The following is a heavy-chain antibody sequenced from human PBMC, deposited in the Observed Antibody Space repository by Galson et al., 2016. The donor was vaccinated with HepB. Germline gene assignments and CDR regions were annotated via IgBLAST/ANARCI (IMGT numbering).Heavy chain of an antibody. Sequence: SETLSLTCAVYGGPFRGYYWSWIRQPLGKGLEWIGDVNHSGRTNFNPSLTRRVTMSADTSKHQFSLKLSSVTAADTAVYYCARSGSAGYFKFYYHYGLDAWGKGTAVTVSS. CDR3: ARSGSAGYFKFYYHYGLDA. CDR1: GGPFRGYY. V-gene: IGHV4-34*01. CDR2: VNHSGRT. J-gene: IGHJ6*04. D-gene: IGHD3-10*01.